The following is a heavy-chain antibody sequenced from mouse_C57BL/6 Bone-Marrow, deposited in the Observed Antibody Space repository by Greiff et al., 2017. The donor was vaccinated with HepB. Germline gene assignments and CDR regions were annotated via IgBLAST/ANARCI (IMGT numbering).Heavy chain of an antibody. J-gene: IGHJ4*01. D-gene: IGHD1-1*01. CDR1: GYTLTSYW. V-gene: IGHV1-55*01. Sequence: QVQLQQPGAELVKPGASVKMSCKASGYTLTSYWITWVKQRPGQGLEWIGDIYPGSGSTNYNEKFKSKATLTVDTSSSTAYMQLSSLTSEDSAVYYCAGSSYGYYAMDYWGQGTSVTVSS. CDR2: IYPGSGST. CDR3: AGSSYGYYAMDY.